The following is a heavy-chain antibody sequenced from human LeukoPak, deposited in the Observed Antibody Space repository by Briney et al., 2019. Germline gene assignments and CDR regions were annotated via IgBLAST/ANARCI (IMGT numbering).Heavy chain of an antibody. CDR1: GGSISSGSYY. D-gene: IGHD3-9*01. Sequence: SETLSLTCTVSGGSISSGSYYWSWIRQPAGKGLEWIGRIYTSGSTNYNPSLKSRVTISVDTSKNQFSLKLSSVTAADTAVYYCARGPQDYDILTGYLYYFDYWGRGTLVTVSS. V-gene: IGHV4-61*02. CDR3: ARGPQDYDILTGYLYYFDY. CDR2: IYTSGST. J-gene: IGHJ4*01.